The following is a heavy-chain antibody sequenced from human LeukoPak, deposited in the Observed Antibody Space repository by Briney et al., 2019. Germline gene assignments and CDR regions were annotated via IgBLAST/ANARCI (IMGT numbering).Heavy chain of an antibody. CDR3: ARDRETYYYDSSGYWTDAFDI. CDR1: GYTFTGYY. J-gene: IGHJ3*02. CDR2: INPNSGGT. V-gene: IGHV1-2*02. Sequence: ASVKVSCKASGYTFTGYYMHWVRQAPGQGLEWMGWINPNSGGTNYAQKLQGRVTMTTDTSTSTAYMELRSLRSDDTAVYYCARDRETYYYDSSGYWTDAFDIWGQGTMVTVSS. D-gene: IGHD3-22*01.